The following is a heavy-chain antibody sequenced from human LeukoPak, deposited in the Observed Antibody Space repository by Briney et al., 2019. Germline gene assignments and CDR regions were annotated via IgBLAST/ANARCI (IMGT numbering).Heavy chain of an antibody. V-gene: IGHV1-69-2*01. J-gene: IGHJ1*01. Sequence: ASVKISCKVSGYTFTDYYMHWVQQAPGKGLEWMGLVDPEDGETTYAEKFQGRVTITADTSTDTAYMELSSLRSEDTAVYYCATVYCGGDCYPAEYFQHWGQGTLVTVSS. D-gene: IGHD2-21*01. CDR3: ATVYCGGDCYPAEYFQH. CDR1: GYTFTDYY. CDR2: VDPEDGET.